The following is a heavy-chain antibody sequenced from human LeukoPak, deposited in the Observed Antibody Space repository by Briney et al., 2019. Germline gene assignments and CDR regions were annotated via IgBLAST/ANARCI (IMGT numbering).Heavy chain of an antibody. CDR1: GGTFLSHT. J-gene: IGHJ5*02. CDR3: ARVNLRGSNYNWFDP. V-gene: IGHV1-69*08. CDR2: ITPVINTA. Sequence: SVKVSCRTSGGTFLSHTFSWVRQAPAQGLEWMGKITPVINTANYAQTFQGRVSIYADKSTTTVYMDLSGLRPDDTAVYYCARVNLRGSNYNWFDPWGQGTRVTVSS. D-gene: IGHD1-26*01.